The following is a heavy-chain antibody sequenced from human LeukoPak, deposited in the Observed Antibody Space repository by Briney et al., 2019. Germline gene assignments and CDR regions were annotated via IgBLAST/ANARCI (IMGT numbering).Heavy chain of an antibody. J-gene: IGHJ4*02. Sequence: SETLSLTCTVSGGSISSSSYYWGWIRQPPGKGLEWIGSIYYSGSTYYNPSLKSRVTISVDTSKNQFSLKLSSVTAADTAVYYCARLSGYQSYWGQGTLVTVSS. CDR3: ARLSGYQSY. D-gene: IGHD3-22*01. V-gene: IGHV4-39*07. CDR2: IYYSGST. CDR1: GGSISSSSYY.